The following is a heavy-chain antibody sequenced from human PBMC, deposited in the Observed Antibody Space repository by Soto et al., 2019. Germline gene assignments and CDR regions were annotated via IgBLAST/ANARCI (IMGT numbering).Heavy chain of an antibody. V-gene: IGHV4-61*01. CDR2: IYYSGST. J-gene: IGHJ4*02. CDR1: GGSVSSGSYY. D-gene: IGHD3-22*01. Sequence: TLSLTCTVSGGSVSSGSYYWSWIRQPPGKGLEWIGYIYYSGSTNYNPSLKSRVTISVDTSKNQFSLKLSSVTAADTAVYYCARDHALYDTSGYYSGYFDYWGQGILVTVFS. CDR3: ARDHALYDTSGYYSGYFDY.